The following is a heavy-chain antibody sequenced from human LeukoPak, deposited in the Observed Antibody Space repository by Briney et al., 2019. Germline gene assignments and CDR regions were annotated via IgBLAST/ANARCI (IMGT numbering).Heavy chain of an antibody. CDR1: GDSISSSNW. J-gene: IGHJ5*02. V-gene: IGHV4-4*02. Sequence: SETLSLTCAVSGDSISSSNWWSWVRQPPGKGLEWIGEINHSGSTNYNPSLKSRVTISVDTSKNQFSLKLSSVTAADTAVYYCARGRVRGVPNWFDPWGQGTLVTVSS. CDR2: INHSGST. D-gene: IGHD3-10*01. CDR3: ARGRVRGVPNWFDP.